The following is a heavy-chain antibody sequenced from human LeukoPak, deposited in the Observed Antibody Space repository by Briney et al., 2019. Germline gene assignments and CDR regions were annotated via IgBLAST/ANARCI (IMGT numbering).Heavy chain of an antibody. J-gene: IGHJ4*02. CDR2: IKSKTDGGTT. CDR1: GFTFSNAW. V-gene: IGHV3-15*01. CDR3: TTDRFTMIVVVIGDY. Sequence: GGSLRLFCAASGFTFSNAWMSWVRQAPGKGLEWVGRIKSKTDGGTTDYAAPVKGRFTISRDDSKNTLYLQMNSLKTEDTAVYYCTTDRFTMIVVVIGDYWGQGTLVTVSS. D-gene: IGHD3-22*01.